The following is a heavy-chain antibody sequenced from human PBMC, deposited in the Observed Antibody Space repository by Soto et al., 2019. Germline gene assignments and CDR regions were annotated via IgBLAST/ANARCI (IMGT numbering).Heavy chain of an antibody. J-gene: IGHJ6*02. CDR3: ARGLVIRPYYYHGMDV. D-gene: IGHD3-9*01. V-gene: IGHV4-30-4*01. CDR1: GGSISSGDYF. Sequence: QVQLQESGPGLVKPSQTLSLTCTVSGGSISSGDYFWSWIVQSPGKGLEWIGYISSIGSTYYNPSLKSRVSVSRDTSKNQFSLKLSSVTTTDTAVYYCARGLVIRPYYYHGMDVWGQGTTVTVSS. CDR2: ISSIGST.